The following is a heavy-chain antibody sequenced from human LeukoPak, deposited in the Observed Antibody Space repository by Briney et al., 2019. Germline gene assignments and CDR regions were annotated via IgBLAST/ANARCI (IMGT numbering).Heavy chain of an antibody. CDR1: GGSFSGYY. V-gene: IGHV4-34*12. CDR3: ARQTLVRGLKYNWFDP. Sequence: SETLSFTCAVYGGSFSGYYWSWIRQPPGRGLEWIGSFFHSGSSYYNPSLQSRVTLSVDTSKNQFSLRLSSVTAADTAVYYCARQTLVRGLKYNWFDPWGQGTLVTVSS. J-gene: IGHJ5*02. CDR2: FFHSGSS. D-gene: IGHD3-10*01.